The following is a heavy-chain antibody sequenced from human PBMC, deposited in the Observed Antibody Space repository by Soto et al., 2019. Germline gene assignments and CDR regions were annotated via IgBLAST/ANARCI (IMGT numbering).Heavy chain of an antibody. CDR2: IYYSGST. CDR3: ARDGHYGDWSY. D-gene: IGHD4-17*01. J-gene: IGHJ4*02. V-gene: IGHV4-61*01. Sequence: SETLSLTCTVSGGSVSSGSYYWSWIRQPPGKGLEWIGYIYYSGSTNYNPSLKSRVTISVDTSKNQFSLRLSSVTAADTAVYYCARDGHYGDWSYWGQGTLVTVSS. CDR1: GGSVSSGSYY.